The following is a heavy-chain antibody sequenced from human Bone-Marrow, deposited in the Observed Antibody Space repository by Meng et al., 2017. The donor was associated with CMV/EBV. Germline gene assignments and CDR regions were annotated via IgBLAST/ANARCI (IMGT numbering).Heavy chain of an antibody. CDR2: ISGSGGST. CDR3: AKVGRTIFGVVTTRDYGMDV. D-gene: IGHD3-3*01. CDR1: GFTFSSYA. V-gene: IGHV3-23*01. J-gene: IGHJ6*02. Sequence: GGSLRLSCAASGFTFSSYAMSWVRQAPGKGLEWVSAISGSGGSTYYADSVKGRFTISRDNSKNTLYLQMNSLGAEDTAVYYCAKVGRTIFGVVTTRDYGMDVWGQGTTVTVSS.